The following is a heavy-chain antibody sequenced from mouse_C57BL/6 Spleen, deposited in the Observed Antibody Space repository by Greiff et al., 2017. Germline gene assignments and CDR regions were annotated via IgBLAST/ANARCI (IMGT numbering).Heavy chain of an antibody. Sequence: VQLQQSGPELVKPGASVKIPCKASGYTFTDYNMDWVKQSHGKSLEWIGDINPNNGGTIYNQKFKGKATLTVDKSSSTAYMELRSLTSEDTAVYYCARLGAYYNNYVDFDYWGQGTTLTVSS. CDR3: ARLGAYYNNYVDFDY. CDR2: INPNNGGT. CDR1: GYTFTDYN. V-gene: IGHV1-18*01. D-gene: IGHD2-5*01. J-gene: IGHJ2*01.